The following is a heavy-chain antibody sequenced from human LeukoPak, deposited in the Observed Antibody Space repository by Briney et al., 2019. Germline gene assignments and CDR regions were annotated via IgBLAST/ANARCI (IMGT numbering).Heavy chain of an antibody. V-gene: IGHV3-49*03. CDR2: IRSKAYGGTT. D-gene: IGHD3-22*01. CDR3: TRSEYYYDSSGYYRSEYFQH. CDR1: GFTFGDYA. Sequence: GGSLRLSCTASGFTFGDYAMSWFRQAPGKGLEWVGFIRSKAYGGTTEYAASVKGRFTISRDDSKSIAYLQMNSLKTEDTAVYYCTRSEYYYDSSGYYRSEYFQHWGQGTLVTVSS. J-gene: IGHJ1*01.